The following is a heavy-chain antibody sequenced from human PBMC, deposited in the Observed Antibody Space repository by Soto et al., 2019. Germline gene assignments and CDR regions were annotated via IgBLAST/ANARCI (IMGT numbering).Heavy chain of an antibody. CDR1: GFTFSNYA. CDR2: ISGSGRNT. CDR3: AKDLNGSGSFTSYYHYGMDV. D-gene: IGHD3-10*01. J-gene: IGHJ6*02. Sequence: EVQMLESGGGLVHPGGSLRLSCAASGFTFSNYAMNWVRQAPGKGLEWVSSISGSGRNTYYADSVKGRLTISRDSYKTTLYLQMNSLSVEDTGVYYCAKDLNGSGSFTSYYHYGMDVWGQGTTVTVSS. V-gene: IGHV3-23*01.